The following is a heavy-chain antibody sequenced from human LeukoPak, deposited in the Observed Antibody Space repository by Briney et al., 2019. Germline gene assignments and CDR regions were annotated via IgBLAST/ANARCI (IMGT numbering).Heavy chain of an antibody. V-gene: IGHV4-30-2*01. D-gene: IGHD3-10*01. CDR3: AKGYYYGSGTYADPFDY. CDR2: IHQSGST. Sequence: SQTLSLTCAVSGGSISSGGYSWNWIRQPPEKGLEWIGHIHQSGSTYYNPSLKSRVTISVDRSKNQFSLKLSSVTAADTAVYYCAKGYYYGSGTYADPFDYWGQGTLVTVSS. CDR1: GGSISSGGYS. J-gene: IGHJ4*02.